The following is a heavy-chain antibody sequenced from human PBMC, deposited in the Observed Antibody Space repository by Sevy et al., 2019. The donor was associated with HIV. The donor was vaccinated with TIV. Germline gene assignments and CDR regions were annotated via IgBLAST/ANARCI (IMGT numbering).Heavy chain of an antibody. CDR1: AFTIRTYN. CDR3: ARDLVIPATTDYFYYGMDV. J-gene: IGHJ6*02. Sequence: GGSLRLSCAASAFTIRTYNMNWVRQAPGKGLEWVSSISSSSTYIYYADSVKGRFTISRDNAKNSLYLQMSSLRAEDTAVYYCARDLVIPATTDYFYYGMDVWGQGTTVTVSS. V-gene: IGHV3-21*01. CDR2: ISSSSTYI. D-gene: IGHD2-15*01.